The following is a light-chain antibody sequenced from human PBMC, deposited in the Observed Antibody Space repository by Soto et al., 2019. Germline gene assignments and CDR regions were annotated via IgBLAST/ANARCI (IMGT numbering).Light chain of an antibody. CDR3: SSYTSSSTLHWV. V-gene: IGLV2-14*01. J-gene: IGLJ3*02. Sequence: QSVLTQPASVSGSPGQSITISCTGTSVGGYNYVSWYQQHPGKAPKLMIYEVSNRPSGVSNRFSGSKSGNTASLTISGLQAEDEADYYCSSYTSSSTLHWVFGGGTKVTVL. CDR1: SVGGYNY. CDR2: EVS.